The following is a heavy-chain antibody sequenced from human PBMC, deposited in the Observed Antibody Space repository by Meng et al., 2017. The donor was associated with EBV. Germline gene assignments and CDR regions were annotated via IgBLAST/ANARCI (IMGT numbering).Heavy chain of an antibody. CDR3: AHIIAARPFDY. CDR2: IYWDDDK. Sequence: LNEAGPTLVKPTQTLPLTCTFSGFSLSSRGWGLGWHRQATGKALEWLALIYWDDDKRYSPSLKSRLTITKDTSKNQVVLTMTNMDPVDAATYYCAHIIAARPFDYWGQGTLVTVSS. J-gene: IGHJ4*02. V-gene: IGHV2-5*02. CDR1: GFSLSSRGWG. D-gene: IGHD6-6*01.